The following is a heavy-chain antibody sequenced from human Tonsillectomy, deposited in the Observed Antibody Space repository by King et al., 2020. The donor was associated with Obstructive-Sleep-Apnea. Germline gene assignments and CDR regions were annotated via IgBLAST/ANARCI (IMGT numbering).Heavy chain of an antibody. V-gene: IGHV3-9*01. CDR3: AKDMFHYDSSGKFDH. CDR2: ISWNGNDI. D-gene: IGHD3-22*01. J-gene: IGHJ4*02. Sequence: VQLVESGGGLVQPGRSLRLSCAASGFTFDGYSMHWVRQAPGKGLEGVSDISWNGNDILYADSVKGRFTISRDDAKNSLYLQMNSLRAEDTALYYCAKDMFHYDSSGKFDHWGQGTLVTVSS. CDR1: GFTFDGYS.